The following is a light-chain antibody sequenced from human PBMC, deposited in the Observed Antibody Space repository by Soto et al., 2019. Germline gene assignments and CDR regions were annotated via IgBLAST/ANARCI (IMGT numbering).Light chain of an antibody. CDR1: QSVISNY. CDR3: QQYGSSPLFT. V-gene: IGKV3-20*01. J-gene: IGKJ3*01. Sequence: IVLTQSPGTLSLSPGERATLSCRASQSVISNYLAWYQQKPGQAPRLLIYGASSRATGIPARFSGSGSGTDFTLTISRLEPEDFAVYYCQQYGSSPLFTFGPGTKVDIK. CDR2: GAS.